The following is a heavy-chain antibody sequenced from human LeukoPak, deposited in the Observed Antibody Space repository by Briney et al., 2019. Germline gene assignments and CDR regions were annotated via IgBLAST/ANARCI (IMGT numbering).Heavy chain of an antibody. D-gene: IGHD1-26*01. Sequence: ASVKVSCKASGGTFSSYAISWVRQAPGQGLEWMGGIIPIFGTANYAQKFQGRVTITADESTSTAYMELSSLRSEDTAVYYCAKVSGVGATGDYYAAFDIWGQGTMVTVSS. V-gene: IGHV1-69*13. CDR2: IIPIFGTA. CDR3: AKVSGVGATGDYYAAFDI. J-gene: IGHJ3*02. CDR1: GGTFSSYA.